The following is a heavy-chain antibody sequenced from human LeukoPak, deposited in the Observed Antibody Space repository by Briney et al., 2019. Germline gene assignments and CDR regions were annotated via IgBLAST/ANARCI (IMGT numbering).Heavy chain of an antibody. Sequence: SETLSLTCTVSGGSISSGSYYWSWIRQPAGKGLEWIGRIYTSGSTNYNPSLKSRVTISVDTSKNQFSLKLSSVTAADTAVYYCVRETPSRYCSGGSCYSWGQGTLVTVSS. CDR3: VRETPSRYCSGGSCYS. D-gene: IGHD2-15*01. V-gene: IGHV4-61*02. J-gene: IGHJ4*02. CDR1: GGSISSGSYY. CDR2: IYTSGST.